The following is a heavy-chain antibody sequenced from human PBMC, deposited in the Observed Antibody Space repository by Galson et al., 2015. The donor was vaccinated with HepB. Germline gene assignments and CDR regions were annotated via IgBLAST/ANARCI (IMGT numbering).Heavy chain of an antibody. D-gene: IGHD1-14*01. V-gene: IGHV1-18*04. CDR1: GYTFTKFV. CDR2: ISAHGDDT. CDR3: AIGLESRNSELNC. Sequence: QSGAEVKKPGASVKVSCQASGYTFTKFVINWVRQAPGQGLEWLGWISAHGDDTQYANKFQGRVTMTTDTPTNTAYMELRSLRFDDTAIYFCAIGLESRNSELNCWGQGTLVIVSS. J-gene: IGHJ4*02.